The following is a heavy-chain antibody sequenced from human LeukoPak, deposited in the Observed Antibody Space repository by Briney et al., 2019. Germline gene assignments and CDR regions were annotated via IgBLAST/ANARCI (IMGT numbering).Heavy chain of an antibody. CDR1: GFTFSSYA. V-gene: IGHV3-23*01. CDR2: ISGSGGST. D-gene: IGHD4-17*01. J-gene: IGHJ4*02. Sequence: GGSLRLSCAASGFTFSSYAMSWVRQAPGKGLEWVSAISGSGGSTYYADSVKGRFTISRDDSKNTLYLQMNSLRAEDTAVYYCAKDPSPYYYGDYVDYWGQGTLVTVSS. CDR3: AKDPSPYYYGDYVDY.